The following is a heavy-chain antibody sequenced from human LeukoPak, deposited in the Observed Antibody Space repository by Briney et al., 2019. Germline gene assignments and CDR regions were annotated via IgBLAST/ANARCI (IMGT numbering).Heavy chain of an antibody. CDR2: INQAGSDK. CDR1: GFSFNNYW. CDR3: ARGMIRGVMDDY. V-gene: IGHV3-7*05. D-gene: IGHD3-10*01. Sequence: GGSLRLSCAASGFSFNNYWMSWVRQAPGKGLEWVANINQAGSDKYYLDSVKGRFTISRDNAKNSLYLQTNSLRAEDTAVYYCARGMIRGVMDDYWGQGTLVTVSS. J-gene: IGHJ4*02.